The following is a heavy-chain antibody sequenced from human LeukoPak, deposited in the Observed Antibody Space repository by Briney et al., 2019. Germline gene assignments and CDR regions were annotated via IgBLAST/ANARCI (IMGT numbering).Heavy chain of an antibody. J-gene: IGHJ4*02. CDR1: GFTFSSYA. CDR2: ISGSGGST. V-gene: IGHV3-23*01. Sequence: GGSLRLSCAASGFTFSSYAMNWVRQAPGKGLEWVSVISGSGGSTYYADSVKGRFTISRDNSKNTLYLQMNSLRAEDTAIYYCARDLGSGWYDPIDYWGQGTLVTVSS. D-gene: IGHD6-19*01. CDR3: ARDLGSGWYDPIDY.